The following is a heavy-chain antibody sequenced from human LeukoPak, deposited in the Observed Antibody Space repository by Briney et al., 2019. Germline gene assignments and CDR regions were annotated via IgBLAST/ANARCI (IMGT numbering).Heavy chain of an antibody. CDR2: IYYSGST. CDR1: GGSISNFY. CDR3: ASSPTVIKWGPLWY. V-gene: IGHV4-59*01. Sequence: PSETLSLTCTVSGGSISNFYWSWIRQPPGKGLEWIGYIYYSGSTNYNPSLKSRVTISVDTSKNQFSLNVNSVTAADTAVYYCASSPTVIKWGPLWYWGQGTLVTVSS. J-gene: IGHJ4*02. D-gene: IGHD4-23*01.